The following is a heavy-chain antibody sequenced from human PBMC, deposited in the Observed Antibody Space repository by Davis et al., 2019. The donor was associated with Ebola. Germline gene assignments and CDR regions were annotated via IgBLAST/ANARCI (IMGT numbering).Heavy chain of an antibody. V-gene: IGHV6-1*01. CDR3: ARGWLRSGFDS. CDR2: TYYKSKWNN. Sequence: PSETLSLTCAISGDSVSTNTAGWNWIRQSPSRGLEWLGRTYYKSKWNNDYAVSVKSRITIDLDTSKNQLYLQLDSVTPEDTAVYYCARGWLRSGFDSWGQGTLVTVSS. J-gene: IGHJ4*02. D-gene: IGHD5-12*01. CDR1: GDSVSTNTAG.